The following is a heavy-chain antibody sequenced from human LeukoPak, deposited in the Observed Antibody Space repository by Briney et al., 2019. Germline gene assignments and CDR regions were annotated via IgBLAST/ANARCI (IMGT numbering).Heavy chain of an antibody. CDR1: GFTFSSYA. V-gene: IGHV3-23*01. CDR3: AKARGYSGYDGEFDY. Sequence: PGGSLRLSCAASGFTFSSYAMSWVRQAPGKGLEWVSAISGSGGSTYYADSVKGRFTISRGNSKNTLYLQMNSLRAEDTAVYYCAKARGYSGYDGEFDYWGQGTLVTVSS. J-gene: IGHJ4*02. CDR2: ISGSGGST. D-gene: IGHD5-12*01.